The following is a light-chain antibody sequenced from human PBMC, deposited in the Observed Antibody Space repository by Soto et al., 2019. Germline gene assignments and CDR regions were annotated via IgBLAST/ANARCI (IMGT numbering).Light chain of an antibody. CDR1: SSDVGGYNY. V-gene: IGLV2-11*01. CDR3: CSYAGSYTYVV. Sequence: QSALTKPRSVSGSPGQSVTISCTGTSSDVGGYNYVSWYQQHPGKAPKLMINDVSKRPSGVPDRFSGSKSGNTASLTISGLQAEDEADYYCCSYAGSYTYVVFGGGTKLTVL. J-gene: IGLJ2*01. CDR2: DVS.